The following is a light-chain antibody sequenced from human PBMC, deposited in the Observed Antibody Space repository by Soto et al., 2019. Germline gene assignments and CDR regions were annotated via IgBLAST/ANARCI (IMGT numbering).Light chain of an antibody. V-gene: IGLV2-14*01. CDR3: NSYTTGATK. J-gene: IGLJ3*02. CDR2: EVS. CDR1: SSDSYHYKY. Sequence: QSALTQPASVSGFPGQSITISCTGTSSDSYHYKYVSWYQQHPGKAPKLIIYEVSSRPSGVSDRFSGSKSGNTASLTISGLQAEDEADYYCNSYTTGATKFGGGTKLTGL.